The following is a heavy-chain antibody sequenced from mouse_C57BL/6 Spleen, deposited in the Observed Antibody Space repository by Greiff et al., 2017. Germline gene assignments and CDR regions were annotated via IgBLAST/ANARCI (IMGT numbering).Heavy chain of an antibody. CDR2: ISSGGSYT. Sequence: EVNVVVSGGDLVKPGGSLKLSCAASGFTFSSYGMSWVRQTPDKRLEWVATISSGGSYTYYPDSMKGRFTISRDNATNTLYLQMSSLKSEDTAMYYCARLSVGYFDYWGQGTTLTVSS. J-gene: IGHJ2*01. V-gene: IGHV5-6*01. CDR1: GFTFSSYG. CDR3: ARLSVGYFDY.